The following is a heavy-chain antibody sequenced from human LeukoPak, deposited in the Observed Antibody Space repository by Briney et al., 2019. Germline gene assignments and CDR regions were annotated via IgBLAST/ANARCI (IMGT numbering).Heavy chain of an antibody. D-gene: IGHD3-9*01. Sequence: GGSLRLSCAASGFTFSSYSMNWVRQAPGKGLEWVSYISSSSSTIYYADSVKGRFTISGDNSKNTLYLQMNSLRAEDTAVYYCARGILTGWKDYYYYGMDVWGQGTMVTVSS. V-gene: IGHV3-48*01. J-gene: IGHJ6*02. CDR1: GFTFSSYS. CDR2: ISSSSSTI. CDR3: ARGILTGWKDYYYYGMDV.